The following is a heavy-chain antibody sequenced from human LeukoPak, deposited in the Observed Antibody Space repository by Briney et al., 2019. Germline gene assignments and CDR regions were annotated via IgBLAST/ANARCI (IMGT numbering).Heavy chain of an antibody. CDR2: IIPILGIA. Sequence: ASVKVSCKAFGGTFSSYTISWVRQAPGQGLEWMGRIIPILGIANYAQKFQGRVTITADKSTSTAYMELSSLRSEDTAVYYCAVYYDSSGYYLHYWGQGTLVTVSS. J-gene: IGHJ4*02. CDR3: AVYYDSSGYYLHY. CDR1: GGTFSSYT. V-gene: IGHV1-69*02. D-gene: IGHD3-22*01.